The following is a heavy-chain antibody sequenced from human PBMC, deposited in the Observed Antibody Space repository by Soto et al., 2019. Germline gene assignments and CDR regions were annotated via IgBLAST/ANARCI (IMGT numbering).Heavy chain of an antibody. J-gene: IGHJ4*02. V-gene: IGHV3-30*18. CDR2: ISYDGSNK. D-gene: IGHD6-19*01. CDR3: AKSYSSGWYYFDY. CDR1: GFTFSSYG. Sequence: GGSLRLSCAASGFTFSSYGMHWVRQAPGKGLEWVAVISYDGSNKYYADSVKGRFTISRDNSKNTLYLQMNSLRAEDTAVYYCAKSYSSGWYYFDYWGQGTLVTVSS.